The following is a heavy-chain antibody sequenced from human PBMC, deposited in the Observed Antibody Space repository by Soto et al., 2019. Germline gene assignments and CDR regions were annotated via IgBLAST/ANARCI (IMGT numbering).Heavy chain of an antibody. CDR2: ISAYNGNT. V-gene: IGHV1-18*01. CDR1: GYTFTIYG. J-gene: IGHJ6*03. D-gene: IGHD6-13*01. CDR3: ARVKGAAGYYSYYYSMDV. Sequence: ASVKVSCKASGYTFTIYGISGVRQAPGQGLEWMGWISAYNGNTNYAQKLQGRVTMTTDTSTSTAYMELRSLRSDDTAVYYCARVKGAAGYYSYYYSMDVWGKGTTVTV.